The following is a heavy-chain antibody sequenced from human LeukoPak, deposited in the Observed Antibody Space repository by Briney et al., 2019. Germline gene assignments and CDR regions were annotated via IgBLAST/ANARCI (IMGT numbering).Heavy chain of an antibody. CDR1: GFTFSSYA. J-gene: IGHJ4*02. CDR2: ISGSGGST. Sequence: GGSLRLSCAASGFTFSSYAMGWVRQAPGKGLEGVSAISGSGGSTYYADSVKGRFTISRDNSKNTLYLQMNSLRAEDTAVYYCARGPSGYHNTGGQGTLVTVSS. CDR3: ARGPSGYHNT. D-gene: IGHD5-12*01. V-gene: IGHV3-23*01.